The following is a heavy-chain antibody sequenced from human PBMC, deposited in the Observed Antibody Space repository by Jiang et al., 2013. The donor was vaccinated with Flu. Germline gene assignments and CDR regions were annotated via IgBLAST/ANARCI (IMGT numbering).Heavy chain of an antibody. D-gene: IGHD6-6*01. CDR3: AKDYLAHSSSSLSRYYYYYGMDV. V-gene: IGHV3-30*18. CDR1: GFTFSSYG. J-gene: IGHJ6*02. CDR2: ISYDGSNK. Sequence: VQLVESGGGVVQPGRSLRLSCAASGFTFSSYGMHWVRQAPGKGLEWVAVISYDGSNKYYADSVKGRFTISRDNSKNTLYLQMNSLRAEDTAVYYCAKDYLAHSSSSLSRYYYYYGMDVWGQGTT.